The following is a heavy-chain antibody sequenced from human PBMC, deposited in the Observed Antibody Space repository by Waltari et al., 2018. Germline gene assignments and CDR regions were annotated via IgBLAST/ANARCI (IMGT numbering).Heavy chain of an antibody. Sequence: EVQLVQSGPEVKKPGESLRISCRDSGYGFDSYWIAWMRQMPGKGLEWMGHIYPGYSDTRYNPSFQGQVTISADKSVSTVYLQWSSLKASDSAMYFCARRILTGEGLTLNWLDPWGQGTLVTVSS. CDR2: IYPGYSDT. CDR3: ARRILTGEGLTLNWLDP. V-gene: IGHV5-51*01. J-gene: IGHJ5*02. D-gene: IGHD3-9*01. CDR1: GYGFDSYW.